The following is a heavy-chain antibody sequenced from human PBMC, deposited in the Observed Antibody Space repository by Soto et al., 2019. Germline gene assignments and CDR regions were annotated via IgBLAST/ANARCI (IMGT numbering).Heavy chain of an antibody. V-gene: IGHV4-30-2*01. CDR2: LYHSGST. Sequence: QLQLQESGSELVKPSQTLSLTCAVSGGSISSGGYSWSWIRQPPGKGLEWIGYLYHSGSTYYNPSLKSRVTISVDRSKNQYSLKLSSVTAADTAVYYCASSNNHAFDIWGQGTMVTVSS. J-gene: IGHJ3*02. CDR3: ASSNNHAFDI. D-gene: IGHD1-1*01. CDR1: GGSISSGGYS.